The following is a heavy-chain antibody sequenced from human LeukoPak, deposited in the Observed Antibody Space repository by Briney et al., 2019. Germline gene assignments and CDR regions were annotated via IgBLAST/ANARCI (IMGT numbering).Heavy chain of an antibody. D-gene: IGHD6-19*01. Sequence: ASVTVSCKASGYTFTSYAMHWVGQAPGQRVEWMGWINAGNSNTKYSQKFQGRVTITRDTSASTAYMELSSLRSEDTAVYYCARDRSSGWYELDYWGQGTLVTVSS. V-gene: IGHV1-3*01. CDR1: GYTFTSYA. CDR2: INAGNSNT. CDR3: ARDRSSGWYELDY. J-gene: IGHJ4*02.